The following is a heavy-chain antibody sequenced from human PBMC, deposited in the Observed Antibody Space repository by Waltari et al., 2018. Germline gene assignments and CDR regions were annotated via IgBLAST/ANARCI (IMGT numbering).Heavy chain of an antibody. D-gene: IGHD3-22*01. J-gene: IGHJ4*02. CDR2: IYHSGST. V-gene: IGHV4-38-2*01. CDR3: ARLDFEYHYDSSGYGCFDY. Sequence: QVQLQESGPGLLKPSETLSLTCAVSGYSISTGYYWGWLRQPPGKGLEWIGSIYHSGSTYSNPSLKSRVTMSLDTSKNQFSLKLSSVTAADTAVYYCARLDFEYHYDSSGYGCFDYWGQGTLVTVSS. CDR1: GYSISTGYY.